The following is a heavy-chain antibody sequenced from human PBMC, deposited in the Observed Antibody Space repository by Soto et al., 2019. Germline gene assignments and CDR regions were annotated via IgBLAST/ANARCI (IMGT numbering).Heavy chain of an antibody. CDR3: ARSGYCSGGSCYSGFDY. D-gene: IGHD2-15*01. CDR1: GFTFSDYY. Sequence: GGSLRLSCAASGFTFSDYYMSWVRQAPGKGLEWVGRTRNKANSYTTEYAASVKGRFTISRDDSKNSLYLQMNSLKTEDTAVYYCARSGYCSGGSCYSGFDYWGQGTLVTVSS. V-gene: IGHV3-72*01. CDR2: TRNKANSYTT. J-gene: IGHJ4*02.